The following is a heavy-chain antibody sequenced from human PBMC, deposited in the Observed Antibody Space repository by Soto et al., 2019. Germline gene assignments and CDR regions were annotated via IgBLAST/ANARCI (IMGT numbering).Heavy chain of an antibody. J-gene: IGHJ3*02. CDR1: GFTFSSYG. CDR2: ISSSSSYI. V-gene: IGHV3-21*01. D-gene: IGHD3-3*01. CDR3: ARDITIFGVVPDAFDI. Sequence: GGSLRLSCAASGFTFSSYGVNWVRQAPGKGLEWVSSISSSSSYIYYADSVKGRFTISRDNAKNSLYLQMNSLRAEDTAVYYCARDITIFGVVPDAFDIWGQGTMVTVSS.